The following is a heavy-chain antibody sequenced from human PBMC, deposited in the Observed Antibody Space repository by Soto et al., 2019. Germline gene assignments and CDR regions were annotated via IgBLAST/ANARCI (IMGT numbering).Heavy chain of an antibody. D-gene: IGHD1-1*01. V-gene: IGHV3-13*01. CDR2: IGTAGDT. CDR1: GFNFSSYD. Sequence: GGSLRLSCAASGFNFSSYDMHWVRQATGKGLEWVSAIGTAGDTYFPGSVKGRFTISRENAKNSLYLQMNSLRAGDTAVYYCARVSEQHDAFDIWGQGTMVTVSS. J-gene: IGHJ3*02. CDR3: ARVSEQHDAFDI.